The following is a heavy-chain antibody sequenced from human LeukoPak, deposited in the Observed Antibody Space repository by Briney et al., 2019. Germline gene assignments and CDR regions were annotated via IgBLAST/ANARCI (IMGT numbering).Heavy chain of an antibody. V-gene: IGHV3-33*01. J-gene: IGHJ4*02. CDR3: ARAAYDSSGYLTL. D-gene: IGHD3-22*01. CDR2: HFASNK. CDR1: GFIFSSYG. Sequence: GGSLRLSCVTSGFIFSSYGIHWVRQAPGKGLEWVAWHFASNKYYAESVRGRFTMSRDNSKSTLYLQMNSLRAEDTAVYYCARAAYDSSGYLTLWGQGTLVTVSS.